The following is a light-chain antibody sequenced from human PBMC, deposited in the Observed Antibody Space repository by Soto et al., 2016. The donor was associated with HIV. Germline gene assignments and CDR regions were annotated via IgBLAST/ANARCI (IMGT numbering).Light chain of an antibody. CDR1: NVETRR. CDR2: DDS. J-gene: IGLJ2*01. V-gene: IGLV3-21*03. CDR3: QVWDSDTDYVI. Sequence: YVLTQSPSVLVAPGKTAKITCGGQNVETRRVHWYQQKAGQAPVLVVHDDSERPSGIPDRFSGSKSENTATLTINRVEVGDEADYYCQVWDSDTDYVIFGGGTKVTVL.